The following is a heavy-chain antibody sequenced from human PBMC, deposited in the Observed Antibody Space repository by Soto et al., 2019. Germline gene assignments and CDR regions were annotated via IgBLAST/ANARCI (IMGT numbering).Heavy chain of an antibody. CDR2: IYDSGST. V-gene: IGHV4-31*03. J-gene: IGHJ4*02. CDR3: ARSSRSYLDY. CDR1: GGSISRSGYF. Sequence: SETLSLTCTVSGGSISRSGYFWSWIRQHPGKGLEWIGYIYDSGSTYYNPSLKSRVSLSVDTSKNQFSLSLTSVTAADTAMYYCARSSRSYLDYWGQGTQVTVSS.